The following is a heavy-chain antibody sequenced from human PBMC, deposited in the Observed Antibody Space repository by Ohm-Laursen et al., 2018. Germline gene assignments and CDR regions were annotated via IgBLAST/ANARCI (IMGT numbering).Heavy chain of an antibody. Sequence: ASVKVSCKASGFTFTSSAMQWVRQARGQGLEWMGWISAYNGNTNYVQKLQGRVIMTTDTSTSTAYMELRSLRSDDTAIYYCARDGLGTRGYFHHWGQGSLVTVSS. CDR1: GFTFTSSA. J-gene: IGHJ1*01. D-gene: IGHD3-10*01. CDR3: ARDGLGTRGYFHH. CDR2: ISAYNGNT. V-gene: IGHV1-18*01.